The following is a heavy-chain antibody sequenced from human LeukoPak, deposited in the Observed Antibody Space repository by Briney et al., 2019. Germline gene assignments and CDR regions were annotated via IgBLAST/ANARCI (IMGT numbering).Heavy chain of an antibody. D-gene: IGHD5-18*01. V-gene: IGHV4-61*02. CDR3: ARDHGYGYVDY. CDR1: GGSISSGSYY. CDR2: IYTSGNT. J-gene: IGHJ4*02. Sequence: PSETLSLTCTVSGGSISSGSYYWSWIRQPDGKGLEWIGRIYTSGNTNYNPSLKSRVTISLDMSKNQLSLMLNSVTAADTAVYYSARDHGYGYVDYWGQGTLVTVSS.